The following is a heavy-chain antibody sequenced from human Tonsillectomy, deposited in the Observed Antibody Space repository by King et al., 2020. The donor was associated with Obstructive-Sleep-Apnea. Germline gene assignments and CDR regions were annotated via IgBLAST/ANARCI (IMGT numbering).Heavy chain of an antibody. CDR1: GFTFSSYS. Sequence: VQLVESGGGLVQPGGSLRLSCAASGFTFSSYSMNWVRQAPGKGLEWVSYISSSSSTIYYADSVKGRFTIYRDNAKNSLYLQMNSLRAEDTAVYYCARDLGSYYDILTGYLDYWGQGTLVTVSS. CDR2: ISSSSSTI. CDR3: ARDLGSYYDILTGYLDY. J-gene: IGHJ4*02. V-gene: IGHV3-48*01. D-gene: IGHD3-9*01.